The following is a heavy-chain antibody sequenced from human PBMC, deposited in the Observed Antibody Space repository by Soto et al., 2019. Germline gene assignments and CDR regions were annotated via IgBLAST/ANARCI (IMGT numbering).Heavy chain of an antibody. CDR1: GFSFSTSA. CDR2: ISYGGYTK. Sequence: QVQLVESGGDVVQPGKSLRVYCVASGFSFSTSAMHWVRQAPGRGLEWVSVISYGGYTKYYADSVKGRFSISRDNSQNSVYLQMNSLRVEDTAVYFCAKEGTRASFDHWGQGTLVTVAS. CDR3: AKEGTRASFDH. D-gene: IGHD3-10*01. V-gene: IGHV3-30*18. J-gene: IGHJ4*02.